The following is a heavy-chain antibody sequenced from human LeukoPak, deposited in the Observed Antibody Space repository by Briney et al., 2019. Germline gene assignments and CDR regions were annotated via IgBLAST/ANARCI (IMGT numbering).Heavy chain of an antibody. D-gene: IGHD6-19*01. V-gene: IGHV1-2*02. J-gene: IGHJ4*02. CDR2: INPNSGGT. CDR3: ARYSSGWWGTVYYFDY. Sequence: GASVKVSCKASGYTFTGYYMHWVRQAPGQGLEWMGWINPNSGGTNYAQKFQGRVTMTRDTSISTAYMELSRLRSDDTAVYYCARYSSGWWGTVYYFDYWGQGTLVTVSS. CDR1: GYTFTGYY.